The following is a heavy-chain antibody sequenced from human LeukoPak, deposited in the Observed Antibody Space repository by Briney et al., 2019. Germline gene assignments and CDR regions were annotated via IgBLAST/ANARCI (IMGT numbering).Heavy chain of an antibody. Sequence: EASVKVSCKASGGTFSSYAISWVRQAPGQGLEWMGGIIPIFGTANYAQKFQGRVTITADESTSTAYMELSSLRSEDTAVYYCASRYCSRTSCVSYYYYGMDVWGKGTTVTVSS. CDR1: GGTFSSYA. V-gene: IGHV1-69*13. CDR2: IIPIFGTA. CDR3: ASRYCSRTSCVSYYYYGMDV. D-gene: IGHD2-2*01. J-gene: IGHJ6*04.